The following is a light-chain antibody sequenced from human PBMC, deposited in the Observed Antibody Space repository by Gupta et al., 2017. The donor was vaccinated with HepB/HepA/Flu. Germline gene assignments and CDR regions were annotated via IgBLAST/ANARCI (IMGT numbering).Light chain of an antibody. J-gene: IGKJ1*01. Sequence: EIVLTQSPGTLSLSPGERATLSCRASQSVSSSYLARYQQKPGQAPRLLIYGASSSATGVPDRFSGSGSWTEFTLTISRLEPEDFAVYYCHQECSSLWTFGQGTKVEIK. V-gene: IGKV3-20*01. CDR3: HQECSSLWT. CDR2: GAS. CDR1: QSVSSSY.